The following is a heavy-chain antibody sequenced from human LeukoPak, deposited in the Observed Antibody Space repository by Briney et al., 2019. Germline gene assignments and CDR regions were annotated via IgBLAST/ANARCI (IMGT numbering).Heavy chain of an antibody. J-gene: IGHJ6*03. CDR1: GYTFTIYD. V-gene: IGHV1-8*01. CDR2: MNPNSGNT. D-gene: IGHD3-3*01. CDR3: ARGWGGYDFWSGTYYMDV. Sequence: ASVTVSFKASGYTFTIYDINWVRQATGQGLEGMGWMNPNSGNTGYAQKFQGRVTITRNTSISTAYMELSSLRSEDTAVYYCARGWGGYDFWSGTYYMDVWGKGTTVTVSS.